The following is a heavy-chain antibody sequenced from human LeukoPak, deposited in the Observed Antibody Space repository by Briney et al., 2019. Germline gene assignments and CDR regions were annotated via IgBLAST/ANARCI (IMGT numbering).Heavy chain of an antibody. Sequence: SGGSLRLSCAASGFTFDDYAMHWVRQAPGKGLEWVAFIRYDGSNKYYADSVKGRFTISRDNSKNTLYLQMNSLRAEDTAVYYCAKGNLYFDYWGQGTLVTVSS. J-gene: IGHJ4*02. V-gene: IGHV3-30*02. CDR3: AKGNLYFDY. CDR2: IRYDGSNK. D-gene: IGHD1-7*01. CDR1: GFTFDDYA.